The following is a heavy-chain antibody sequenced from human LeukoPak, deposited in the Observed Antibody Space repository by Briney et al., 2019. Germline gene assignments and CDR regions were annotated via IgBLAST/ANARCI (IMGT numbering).Heavy chain of an antibody. V-gene: IGHV1-69*13. CDR3: ARECEMATIRDAFDI. Sequence: ASVRVSCKAAERRFTSYVIGWVRQAPGQWLEWLGGITPIFGTANYAQKFKGRVTITADESTSTAYMELSSLRSEDTAVYYCARECEMATIRDAFDIWGQGTMVTVSS. CDR2: ITPIFGTA. J-gene: IGHJ3*02. CDR1: ERRFTSYV. D-gene: IGHD5-24*01.